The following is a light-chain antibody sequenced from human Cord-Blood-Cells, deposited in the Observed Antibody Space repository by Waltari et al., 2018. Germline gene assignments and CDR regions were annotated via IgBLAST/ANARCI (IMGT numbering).Light chain of an antibody. Sequence: EIVMTQSPATLSVSPGERAPLSCRASQSVSSNLAWYQQKPGQAPGLLIYGASTRATGIPARFSGSGSGTEFTLTISSLQSEDFAVYYCQQYNNWPIFTFGPGTKVDIK. J-gene: IGKJ3*01. CDR3: QQYNNWPIFT. CDR1: QSVSSN. V-gene: IGKV3-15*01. CDR2: GAS.